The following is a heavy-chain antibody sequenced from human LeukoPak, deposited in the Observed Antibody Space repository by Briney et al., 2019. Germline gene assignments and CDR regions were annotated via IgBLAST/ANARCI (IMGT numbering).Heavy chain of an antibody. D-gene: IGHD3-10*01. V-gene: IGHV3-21*01. CDR2: ISTGGTYT. Sequence: GGSLRLSCAASGLTFSTYYMDWVRQAPGKGLEWVSSISTGGTYTYYADSVKGRFTISRDNAKNSLYLQMNSLRAEDTAVYYCAREAGGFDYWGQGTLVTVSS. J-gene: IGHJ4*02. CDR1: GLTFSTYY. CDR3: AREAGGFDY.